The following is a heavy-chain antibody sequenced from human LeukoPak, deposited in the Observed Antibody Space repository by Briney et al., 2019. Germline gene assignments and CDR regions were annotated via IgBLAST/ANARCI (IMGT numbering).Heavy chain of an antibody. D-gene: IGHD3-22*01. CDR3: VKDQSSSGYYYHFDY. J-gene: IGHJ4*02. CDR1: GFTFDDYA. V-gene: IGHV3-43D*04. Sequence: PGGSLRLSCAASGFTFDDYAMHLVRQAPGKGLEWVSLISWDGGSTYYADSVKGRFTISRDNSKNSLYLQMNSLRAEDTALYYCVKDQSSSGYYYHFDYWGQGTLVTVSS. CDR2: ISWDGGST.